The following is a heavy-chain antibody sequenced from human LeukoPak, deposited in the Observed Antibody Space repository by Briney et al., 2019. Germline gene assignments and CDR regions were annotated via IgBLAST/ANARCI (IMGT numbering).Heavy chain of an antibody. CDR3: ARAYGSGSFSLDY. CDR2: TFYTGST. Sequence: PSQTLSLTCTVSGGSISSGGYYWGWIRQHPGKGLEWIGYTFYTGSTYYNPSLKSRVTISVDTSKNQFSLKVSSVTAADTAVYYCARAYGSGSFSLDYWGQGTLVTVSS. V-gene: IGHV4-31*03. D-gene: IGHD3-10*01. J-gene: IGHJ4*02. CDR1: GGSISSGGYY.